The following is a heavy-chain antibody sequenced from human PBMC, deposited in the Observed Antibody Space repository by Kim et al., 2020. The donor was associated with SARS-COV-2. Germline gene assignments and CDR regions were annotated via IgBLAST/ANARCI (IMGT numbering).Heavy chain of an antibody. J-gene: IGHJ4*02. V-gene: IGHV4-4*07. Sequence: PSLKSRVTMSVDTSKNQFSLKLSSVTAADTAVYYCARDDIAAAGTTYFDYWGQGTLVTVSS. CDR3: ARDDIAAAGTTYFDY. D-gene: IGHD6-13*01.